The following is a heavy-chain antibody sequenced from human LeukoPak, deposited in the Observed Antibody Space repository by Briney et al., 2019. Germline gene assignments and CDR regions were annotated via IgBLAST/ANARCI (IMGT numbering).Heavy chain of an antibody. CDR1: GGSISSYY. J-gene: IGHJ5*02. CDR3: ARELCGGDCYLSRWFDP. CDR2: IYTCGST. V-gene: IGHV4-4*09. D-gene: IGHD2-21*02. Sequence: SETLSLTCTVSGGSISSYYWSWIRQPPGKGLEWIGYIYTCGSTNYNPSLKSRVTISVDTSKNQFSLKLSSVTAADTAVYYCARELCGGDCYLSRWFDPWGQGTLVTVSS.